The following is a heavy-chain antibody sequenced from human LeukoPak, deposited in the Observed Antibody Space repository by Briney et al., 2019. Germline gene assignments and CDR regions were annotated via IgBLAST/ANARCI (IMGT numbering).Heavy chain of an antibody. J-gene: IGHJ6*03. D-gene: IGHD3-22*01. CDR1: GGSISSYY. CDR3: ARVLYYYDSSGYYYYYYYMDV. Sequence: SETLSLTCTVSGGSISSYYWSWLRQPPGKGLEWVGYIYYSGSTNYNPSLKSRVTISVDTSKNQFSLKLSSVTAADTAVYYCARVLYYYDSSGYYYYYYYMDVWGKGTTVTISS. V-gene: IGHV4-59*01. CDR2: IYYSGST.